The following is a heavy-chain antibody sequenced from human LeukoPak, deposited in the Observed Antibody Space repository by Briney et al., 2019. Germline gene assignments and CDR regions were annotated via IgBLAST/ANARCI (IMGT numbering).Heavy chain of an antibody. D-gene: IGHD2-2*02. CDR2: ISYDGSNK. J-gene: IGHJ4*02. CDR3: AKGLGYCSSTSCYTSYDY. CDR1: GFTSSSYG. Sequence: GGSLRLSCAASGFTSSSYGMHWVRQAPGKGLEWVAVISYDGSNKYYADSVKGRFTISRDNSKNTLYLQMNSLRAEDTAVYYCAKGLGYCSSTSCYTSYDYWGQGTLVTVSS. V-gene: IGHV3-30*18.